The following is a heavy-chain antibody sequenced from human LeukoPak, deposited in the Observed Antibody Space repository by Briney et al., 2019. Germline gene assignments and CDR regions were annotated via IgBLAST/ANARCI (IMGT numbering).Heavy chain of an antibody. D-gene: IGHD6-19*01. CDR2: ISAYNGNT. V-gene: IGHV1-18*01. CDR1: GYTFTSYG. Sequence: ASVKVSCKASGYTFTSYGISWVRQAPGQGLEGRGWISAYNGNTNYAQKLQGRVTMTTDTSTSTAYMELRTLRSDDTAVYYCARQEQWLTKEYYFDYWGQGTLVTVSS. CDR3: ARQEQWLTKEYYFDY. J-gene: IGHJ4*02.